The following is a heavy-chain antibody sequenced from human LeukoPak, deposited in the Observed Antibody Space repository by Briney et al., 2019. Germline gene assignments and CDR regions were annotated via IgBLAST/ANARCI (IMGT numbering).Heavy chain of an antibody. CDR2: ISAYDGRT. CDR1: GFAFNKYG. J-gene: IGHJ4*02. D-gene: IGHD5-18*01. V-gene: IGHV1-18*01. Sequence: ASVKVSCKASGFAFNKYGFSWVRQAPGQGPEWLGWISAYDGRTNFAQNLQGRLTLTTDTPTTTAYMELRSLTSDDTAVYYCATDSGYSYVDSWGQGTLVTVSS. CDR3: ATDSGYSYVDS.